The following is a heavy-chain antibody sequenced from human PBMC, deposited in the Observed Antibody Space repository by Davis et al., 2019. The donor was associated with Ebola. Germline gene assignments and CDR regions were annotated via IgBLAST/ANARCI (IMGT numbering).Heavy chain of an antibody. V-gene: IGHV3-23*01. J-gene: IGHJ5*02. CDR2: MTRAGDST. CDR3: AKDAAAAGTVWFDP. Sequence: PGGSLRLSCAASGFTFSSYGMHWVRQAPGKGLEWVSGMTRAGDSTYYAGSVKGRFTISRDNSKNTLYLQMNSLRAEDTAVYYCAKDAAAAGTVWFDPWGQGTLVTVSS. CDR1: GFTFSSYG. D-gene: IGHD6-13*01.